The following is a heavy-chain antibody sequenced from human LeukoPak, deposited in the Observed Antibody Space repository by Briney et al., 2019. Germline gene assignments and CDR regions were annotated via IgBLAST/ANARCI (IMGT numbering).Heavy chain of an antibody. V-gene: IGHV3-21*01. J-gene: IGHJ6*02. Sequence: GGSLRLSCAASGFTFSSYSMNWVRQAPGKGLEWVSSISSSSSYIYYADSVKGRFTISRDNAKNSLYLQMNSLRAEDTAVYYCASTLKGGSHYYGMDVWGQGTTVTVSS. D-gene: IGHD2-15*01. CDR1: GFTFSSYS. CDR2: ISSSSSYI. CDR3: ASTLKGGSHYYGMDV.